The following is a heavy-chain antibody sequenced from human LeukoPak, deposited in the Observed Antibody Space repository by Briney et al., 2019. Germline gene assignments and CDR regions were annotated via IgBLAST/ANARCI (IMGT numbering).Heavy chain of an antibody. D-gene: IGHD6-13*01. CDR3: ALVRQQQLVPNWFDP. CDR2: NYYSGST. V-gene: IGHV4-59*01. Sequence: PSETLSLTCTVSGGSISSYYWSWIRQPPGKGLEWIGYNYYSGSTNYNPSLKSRVTISVDTSKNQFSLKLSSVTAADTAVYYCALVRQQQLVPNWFDPWGQGTLVTVSS. J-gene: IGHJ5*02. CDR1: GGSISSYY.